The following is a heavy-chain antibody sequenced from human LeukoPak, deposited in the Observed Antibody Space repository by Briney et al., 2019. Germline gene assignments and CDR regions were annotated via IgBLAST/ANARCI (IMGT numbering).Heavy chain of an antibody. CDR1: GFTFNNYA. D-gene: IGHD1-26*01. J-gene: IGHJ6*03. CDR3: ARDGYSGSYYRLYYFFMDV. Sequence: EPGGSLRLSCAASGFTFNNYAMTWVRQAPGKGLEWVSSISGSGDNMDYADSVKGRFTISRDNSENTLYLQMNSLRGEDTAVYYCARDGYSGSYYRLYYFFMDVWGKGTTVTVSS. V-gene: IGHV3-23*01. CDR2: ISGSGDNM.